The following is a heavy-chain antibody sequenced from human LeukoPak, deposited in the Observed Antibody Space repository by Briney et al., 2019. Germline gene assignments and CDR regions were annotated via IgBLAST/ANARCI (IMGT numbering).Heavy chain of an antibody. CDR3: ARGGSAVAGTGNWFDP. V-gene: IGHV1-2*02. CDR2: INPNSGGT. Sequence: ASVKVSCKASGYTFTGYYMHWLRQAPGQGLEWMGWINPNSGGTNYAQKFQGRVTMTRDTSISTAYMELSRLRSDDTAVYYCARGGSAVAGTGNWFDPWGQGTLVTVSS. CDR1: GYTFTGYY. D-gene: IGHD6-19*01. J-gene: IGHJ5*02.